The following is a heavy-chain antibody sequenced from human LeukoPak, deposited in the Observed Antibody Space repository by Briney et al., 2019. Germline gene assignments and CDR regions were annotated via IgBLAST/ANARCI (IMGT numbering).Heavy chain of an antibody. Sequence: GGSLRLSCAASGFIFSSYEMNWVRQAPGKGLEWVSYISSSGSTIYYADSVKGRFTISRDNAKNSLYQQMNSLRAEDTAVYYCAELGITMIGGVWGKGTTVTISS. CDR2: ISSSGSTI. D-gene: IGHD3-10*02. V-gene: IGHV3-48*03. CDR3: AELGITMIGGV. CDR1: GFIFSSYE. J-gene: IGHJ6*04.